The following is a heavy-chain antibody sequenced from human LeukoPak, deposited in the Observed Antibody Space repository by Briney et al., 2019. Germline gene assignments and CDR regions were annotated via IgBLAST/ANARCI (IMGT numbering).Heavy chain of an antibody. Sequence: SVKVSCKASGGTFSSYAISWVRQAPGQGLEWMGGIIPIFGTANYAQKFQGRVTITADESMSTAYMELSSLRSEDTAVYYCARSADNYYYDSSGYYSLDYWGQGTLVTVSS. CDR3: ARSADNYYYDSSGYYSLDY. CDR2: IIPIFGTA. J-gene: IGHJ4*02. CDR1: GGTFSSYA. D-gene: IGHD3-22*01. V-gene: IGHV1-69*13.